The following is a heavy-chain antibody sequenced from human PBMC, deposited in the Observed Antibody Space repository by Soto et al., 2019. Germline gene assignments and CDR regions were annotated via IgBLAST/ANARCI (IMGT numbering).Heavy chain of an antibody. V-gene: IGHV1-2*04. J-gene: IGHJ6*02. CDR3: ARGKWLGFDYYGMDV. D-gene: IGHD5-12*01. Sequence: GASVKVSCKASGYTFTGYYMHWVRQAPGQGLEWMGWINPNSGGTNYAQKFQGWVTMTRDTSISTAYMELSRLRSDDTAVYYCARGKWLGFDYYGMDVWGQGTTVTVSS. CDR1: GYTFTGYY. CDR2: INPNSGGT.